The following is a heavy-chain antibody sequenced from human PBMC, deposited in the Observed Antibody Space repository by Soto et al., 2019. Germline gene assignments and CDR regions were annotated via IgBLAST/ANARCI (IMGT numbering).Heavy chain of an antibody. CDR3: TRVVVGSAGEFDY. J-gene: IGHJ4*02. V-gene: IGHV3-74*01. CDR1: GFSLNNYW. Sequence: EVQLMESGGGLVQPGGSLRLSCAASGFSLNNYWMHWVRQAPGKGLVWVSRIGADGTGISYADSVKGRFTISRDNAKNTLFLQMNSLRADDTAVYYCTRVVVGSAGEFDYWGQGTLVTVSS. D-gene: IGHD3-10*01. CDR2: IGADGTGI.